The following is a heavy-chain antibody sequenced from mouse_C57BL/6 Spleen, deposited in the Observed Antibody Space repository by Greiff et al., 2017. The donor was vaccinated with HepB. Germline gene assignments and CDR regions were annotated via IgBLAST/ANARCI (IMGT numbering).Heavy chain of an antibody. V-gene: IGHV1-50*01. Sequence: QVQLQQPGAELVKPGASVKLSCKASGYTFTSYWMQWVKQRPGQGLEWIGEIDPSDSYTNYNQKFKGKATLTVDTSSSTAYMQLSSLTSEDSAVYYWASITTVVDYWGQGTTLTVSS. J-gene: IGHJ2*01. CDR3: ASITTVVDY. CDR1: GYTFTSYW. D-gene: IGHD1-1*01. CDR2: IDPSDSYT.